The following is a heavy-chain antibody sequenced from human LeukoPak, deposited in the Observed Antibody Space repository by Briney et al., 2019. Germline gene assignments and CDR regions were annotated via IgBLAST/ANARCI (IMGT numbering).Heavy chain of an antibody. CDR2: ISSSSSTI. Sequence: QSGGSLRLSCAASGFTFSSYSMNWVRQAPGKGLEWVSYISSSSSTIYYADSVKGRFTISRDNAKNSLYLQMNSLRDEDTAVYYCAGGGRYDSSGYYPSIDYWGQGTLVTVSS. D-gene: IGHD3-22*01. CDR1: GFTFSSYS. CDR3: AGGGRYDSSGYYPSIDY. V-gene: IGHV3-48*02. J-gene: IGHJ4*02.